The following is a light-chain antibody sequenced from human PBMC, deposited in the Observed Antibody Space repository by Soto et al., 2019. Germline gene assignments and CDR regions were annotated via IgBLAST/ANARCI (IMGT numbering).Light chain of an antibody. CDR3: AAWDDRLSVWL. J-gene: IGLJ3*02. CDR1: SSDVGGYNY. CDR2: DVA. V-gene: IGLV2-11*01. Sequence: QSALTQPRSVSGSPGQSVTVSCTGSSSDVGGYNYVSWYQQHPGKAPKLLISDVANRASGVPDRFSGSKSGTSASLAISGLQSEDEADYYCAAWDDRLSVWLFGGGTKLTVL.